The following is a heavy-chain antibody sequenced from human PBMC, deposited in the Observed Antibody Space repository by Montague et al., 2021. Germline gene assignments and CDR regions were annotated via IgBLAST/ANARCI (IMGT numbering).Heavy chain of an antibody. CDR2: IYDSGTT. J-gene: IGHJ4*02. Sequence: SETLSLTCTVTGGSISEFYWSWIRQSPEKGLEWIGYIYDSGTTNYNPSLMSRVTISADTSMNQFSLNLRSVTAADTAVYFCVRRLGIRAPFDYWGQGTLVTASS. D-gene: IGHD7-27*01. CDR1: GGSISEFY. CDR3: VRRLGIRAPFDY. V-gene: IGHV4-59*08.